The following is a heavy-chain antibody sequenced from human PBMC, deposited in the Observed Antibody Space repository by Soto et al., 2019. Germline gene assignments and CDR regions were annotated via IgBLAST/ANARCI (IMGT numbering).Heavy chain of an antibody. V-gene: IGHV3-9*01. CDR2: ISWNSGSI. D-gene: IGHD6-6*01. CDR3: AKDSVVNPRYSSSSVLDY. CDR1: GFTFDDYA. Sequence: EVQLVESGGGLVQPGRSLRLSCAASGFTFDDYAMHWVRQAPGKGLEWVSGISWNSGSIGYADSVKGRFTISRDNAKNSLYLQMNSLRAEDTALYYCAKDSVVNPRYSSSSVLDYWGQGTLVTVSS. J-gene: IGHJ4*02.